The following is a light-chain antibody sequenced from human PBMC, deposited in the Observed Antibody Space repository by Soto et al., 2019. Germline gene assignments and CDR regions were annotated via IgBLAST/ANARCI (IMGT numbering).Light chain of an antibody. V-gene: IGLV2-14*01. Sequence: QSALTQPASVSGSPGHSITISCTGTSSDVGGYNYVSWYQQHPGKAPKLMIYAVSNRPSGVSNRFSGSKSGNTASLTISGLQAEDEADYYCSSYTSSSTLFYVFGTGTKVTVL. J-gene: IGLJ1*01. CDR2: AVS. CDR1: SSDVGGYNY. CDR3: SSYTSSSTLFYV.